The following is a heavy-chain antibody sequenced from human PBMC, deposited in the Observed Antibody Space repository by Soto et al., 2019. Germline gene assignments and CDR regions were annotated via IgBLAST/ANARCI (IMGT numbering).Heavy chain of an antibody. D-gene: IGHD2-8*01. Sequence: GASVKVSCKASGYTFTRYGISWVRQAPGQGLEWMGWMSGYNGDTNYAQKFQGRVTMTVDTSTTTAFMELRSLTSDDRAVYYCAKNGQPPHYYYGMDVWGQGTTVTVSS. J-gene: IGHJ6*02. V-gene: IGHV1-18*01. CDR1: GYTFTRYG. CDR2: MSGYNGDT. CDR3: AKNGQPPHYYYGMDV.